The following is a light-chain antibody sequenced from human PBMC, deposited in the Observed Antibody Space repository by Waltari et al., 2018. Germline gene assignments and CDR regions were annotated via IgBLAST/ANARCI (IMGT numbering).Light chain of an antibody. V-gene: IGLV2-23*01. CDR2: EGS. CDR3: CSYAGSSTNWV. CDR1: SSAVGSYNL. J-gene: IGLJ3*02. Sequence: QSITISCTGTSSAVGSYNLFSWYQQHPVKAPKLMIYEGSKRPSGVSNRFSGSKSGNTASLTISGLQAEDEADYYCCSYAGSSTNWVLGGGTKLTVL.